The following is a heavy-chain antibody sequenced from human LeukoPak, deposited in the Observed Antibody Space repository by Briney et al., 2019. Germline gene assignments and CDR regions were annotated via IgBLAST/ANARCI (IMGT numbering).Heavy chain of an antibody. CDR2: ISYDGSNK. CDR3: SIVGATRRAGPLFDY. V-gene: IGHV3-30*04. CDR1: GFTFSSYA. D-gene: IGHD1-26*01. Sequence: PGGSLRLSCAASGFTFSSYAMHWIRQAPGKGLEWVAVISYDGSNKYYADSVKGRFTISRDNSKNTLYLQMNSLRSEDTAVYYCSIVGATRRAGPLFDYWGQGTLVTVSS. J-gene: IGHJ4*02.